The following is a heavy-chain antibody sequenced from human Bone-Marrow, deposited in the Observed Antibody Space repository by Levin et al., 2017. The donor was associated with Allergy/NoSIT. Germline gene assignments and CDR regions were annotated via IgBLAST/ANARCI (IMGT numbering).Heavy chain of an antibody. D-gene: IGHD3-22*01. CDR3: AGALYYSDTNGFYSV. V-gene: IGHV4-59*08. Sequence: SETLSLTCTVSGGSIKSYYWSWIRQSPGKGLEWIGYISNSGRTKYNPSLQSRVTISVDTSKNQLSLRLSSVTAADTAVYYCAGALYYSDTNGFYSVWGQGTLLTVSS. J-gene: IGHJ4*02. CDR2: ISNSGRT. CDR1: GGSIKSYY.